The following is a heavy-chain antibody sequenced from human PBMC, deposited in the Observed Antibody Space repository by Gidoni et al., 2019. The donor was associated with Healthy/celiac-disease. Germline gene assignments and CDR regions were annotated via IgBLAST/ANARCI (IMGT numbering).Heavy chain of an antibody. Sequence: GLEWMGWINPNSGGTNYAQKFQGRVTMTRDTSISTAYMELSRLRSDDTAVYYCAREERELFDIVVVPAAIRPGWFDPWGQGTLVTVSS. V-gene: IGHV1-2*02. CDR2: INPNSGGT. D-gene: IGHD2-2*01. CDR3: AREERELFDIVVVPAAIRPGWFDP. J-gene: IGHJ5*02.